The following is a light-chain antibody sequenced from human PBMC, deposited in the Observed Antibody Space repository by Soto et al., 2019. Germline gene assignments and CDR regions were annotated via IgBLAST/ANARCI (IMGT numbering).Light chain of an antibody. J-gene: IGKJ1*01. CDR1: QNISKY. Sequence: DIQMTQSPSSLSASVGDRVTITCRASQNISKYLNWYQQRAWKAHNLLIYSVSTLERWVPSRFSGRGSGTDFTLTVSSLQPEDFGSYYCQQSYSTAWTFGQGTRVDIK. CDR2: SVS. V-gene: IGKV1-39*01. CDR3: QQSYSTAWT.